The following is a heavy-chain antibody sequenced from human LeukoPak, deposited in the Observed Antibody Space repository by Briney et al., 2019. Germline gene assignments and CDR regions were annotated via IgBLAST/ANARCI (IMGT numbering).Heavy chain of an antibody. CDR3: AKAFGFPVAATDY. CDR2: ISYDGSNK. CDR1: GFTFSSYG. D-gene: IGHD2-15*01. Sequence: GGSLRLSCAASGFTFSSYGMHWVRQAPGKGLEWVAVISYDGSNKYYADSVKGRFTISRDNSKNTLYLQMNSLRAEDTAVYYCAKAFGFPVAATDYWGQGTLVTVSS. J-gene: IGHJ4*02. V-gene: IGHV3-30*18.